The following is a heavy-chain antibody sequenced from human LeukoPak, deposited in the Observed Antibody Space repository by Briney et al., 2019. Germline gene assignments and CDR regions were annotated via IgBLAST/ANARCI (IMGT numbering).Heavy chain of an antibody. D-gene: IGHD2-15*01. CDR3: ATRYRCSRGICSLDR. CDR2: IKQDESEK. CDR1: GFTFSNYW. V-gene: IGHV3-7*01. Sequence: GGSLRLSCAASGFTFSNYWMGWIRQTPGKGLEWVANIKQDESEKYYVDSVKGRFTISRDNARNSMYLQMNSLRAEDTAMYYYATRYRCSRGICSLDRWGKRNLVTVPS. J-gene: IGHJ5*02.